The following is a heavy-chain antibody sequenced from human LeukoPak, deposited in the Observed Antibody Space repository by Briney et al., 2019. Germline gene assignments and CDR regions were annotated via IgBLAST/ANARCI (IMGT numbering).Heavy chain of an antibody. J-gene: IGHJ4*02. D-gene: IGHD5-24*01. CDR2: INTDGSST. V-gene: IGHV3-74*01. CDR3: ANNRDGYVFPLDY. CDR1: GFTFSSYW. Sequence: GGSLRLSCAASGFTFSSYWKHGVRQAPGRGLVWGSHINTDGSSTSHADSVKGRFTISRDSAKNTLYLQMNSLRAEDTAVYYCANNRDGYVFPLDYWGQGTLVTVSS.